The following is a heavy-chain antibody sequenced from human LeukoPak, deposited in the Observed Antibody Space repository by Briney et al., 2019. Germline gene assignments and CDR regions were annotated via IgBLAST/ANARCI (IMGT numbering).Heavy chain of an antibody. D-gene: IGHD3-16*01. CDR2: IKQDGSEK. J-gene: IGHJ4*02. CDR1: GLTFSNYW. V-gene: IGHV3-7*03. CDR3: VRDGFGTGSN. Sequence: GGSLRLSCAASGLTFSNYWMDWVRQAPGKGLEWVANIKQDGSEKNYVDSVKGRFIISRDNAKNSLYLQMNTLRADDTAVYYCVRDGFGTGSNWGQGTLVTVSS.